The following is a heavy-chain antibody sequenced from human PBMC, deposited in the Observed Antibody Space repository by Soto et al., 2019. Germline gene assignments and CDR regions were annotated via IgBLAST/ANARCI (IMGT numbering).Heavy chain of an antibody. D-gene: IGHD6-13*01. J-gene: IGHJ4*02. V-gene: IGHV4-31*03. CDR2: IYYRGGT. Sequence: VQLQESGPGLVKPSQTLSLTCTVSGGSIRSGGYFWSWVRQQPGKGLEWIGHIYYRGGTSYNPSLESRVATSVATSKNEFTLKVNSVTAADTAIYYCARFAKEENPKLESWYAFDFWGRGTLVTVSS. CDR1: GGSIRSGGYF. CDR3: ARFAKEENPKLESWYAFDF.